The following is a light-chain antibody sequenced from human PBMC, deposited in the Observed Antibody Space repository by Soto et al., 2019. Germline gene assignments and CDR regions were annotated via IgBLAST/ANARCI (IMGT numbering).Light chain of an antibody. CDR3: QQYNNWPRT. Sequence: IAMTQSPVTLSLLPGERVTLSCSASQSVNSNLAWYQQKAGQAPRLLIYGTSTRATGIPARFSGSGSGTDFTLTISSLQFEDFAVYYCQQYNNWPRTFGQGTKVDIK. J-gene: IGKJ1*01. CDR1: QSVNSN. V-gene: IGKV3-15*01. CDR2: GTS.